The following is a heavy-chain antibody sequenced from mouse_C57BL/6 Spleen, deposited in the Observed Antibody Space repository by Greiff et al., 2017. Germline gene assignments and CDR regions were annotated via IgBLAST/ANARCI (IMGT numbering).Heavy chain of an antibody. CDR1: GYAFSSSW. D-gene: IGHD2-4*01. CDR3: ARRLYDDDGGGAMDY. V-gene: IGHV1-82*01. Sequence: QVQLQQSGPELVKPGASVKISCKASGYAFSSSWMNWVKQRPGKGLEWIGRIYPGDGDTNYNGKFKGKATLTADKSSSTAYMQLSSLTSEDSAVYFCARRLYDDDGGGAMDYWGQGTSVTVSP. CDR2: IYPGDGDT. J-gene: IGHJ4*01.